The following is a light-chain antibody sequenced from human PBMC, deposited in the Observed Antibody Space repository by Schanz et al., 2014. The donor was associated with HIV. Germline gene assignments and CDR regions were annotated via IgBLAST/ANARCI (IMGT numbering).Light chain of an antibody. J-gene: IGLJ3*02. CDR3: AAWDDSLSVLV. Sequence: QSVLTQPPSASGTPGQRVTISCSGSSSNIGISYVYWYQQVPGTAPKLLIYRNNQRPSGVPDRFSGSKSGTSASLAISGLRSEDETDYYCAAWDDSLSVLVFGGGTKLTVL. CDR1: SSNIGISY. CDR2: RNN. V-gene: IGLV1-47*01.